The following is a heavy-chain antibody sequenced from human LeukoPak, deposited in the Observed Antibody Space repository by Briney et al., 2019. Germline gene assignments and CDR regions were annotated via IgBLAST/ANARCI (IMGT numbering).Heavy chain of an antibody. CDR1: GGSISSGGYY. CDR2: IYYSGST. D-gene: IGHD4-17*01. V-gene: IGHV4-31*03. Sequence: SETLSLTCTVSGGSISSGGYYWSWIRQHPGKGLEWIGYIYYSGSTCYNPSLKSRVTISVDTSKNQFSLKLSSVTAADTAVYYCARVPGGARAAYFDYWGQGTLVTVSS. J-gene: IGHJ4*02. CDR3: ARVPGGARAAYFDY.